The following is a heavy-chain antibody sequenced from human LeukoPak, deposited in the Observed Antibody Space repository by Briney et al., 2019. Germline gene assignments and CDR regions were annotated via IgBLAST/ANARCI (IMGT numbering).Heavy chain of an antibody. CDR3: VRSSGWYYYYYYMDV. D-gene: IGHD6-19*01. CDR1: GGSFSGYY. V-gene: IGHV4-34*01. J-gene: IGHJ6*03. Sequence: SETLSLTCAVYGGSFSGYYWSWIRQPPGKGLEWIGSIYYSGSTYYNPSLKSRVTISVDTSKNQFSLKLSSVTAADTAVYYCVRSSGWYYYYYYMDVWGKGTTVTISS. CDR2: IYYSGST.